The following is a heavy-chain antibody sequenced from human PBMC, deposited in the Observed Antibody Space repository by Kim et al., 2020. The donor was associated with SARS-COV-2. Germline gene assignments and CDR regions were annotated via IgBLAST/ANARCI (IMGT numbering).Heavy chain of an antibody. CDR1: GGSISSSSYY. CDR2: IYYSGST. D-gene: IGHD6-13*01. V-gene: IGHV4-39*01. CDR3: ARVAAAANPPFDY. Sequence: SETLSLTCTVSGGSISSSSYYWGWIRQPPGKGLEWIGSIYYSGSTYYNPSLKSRVTISVDTSKNQFSLKLSSVTAADTAVYYCARVAAAANPPFDYWGQGTLVTVSS. J-gene: IGHJ4*02.